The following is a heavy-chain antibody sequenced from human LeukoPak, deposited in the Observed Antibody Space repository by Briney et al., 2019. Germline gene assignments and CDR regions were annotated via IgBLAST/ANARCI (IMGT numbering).Heavy chain of an antibody. CDR3: TKYGDDDTPGLN. CDR2: IKEDGSDK. CDR1: GFSFSSYW. Sequence: PGRSLRLSCAASGFSFSSYWMTWVRQAPGKGLEWVANIKEDGSDKYYVDSVKGRFTISRDNAKNSLYLQMNSLRAEDTAVYYCTKYGDDDTPGLNWGQGTLVTVSS. V-gene: IGHV3-7*02. J-gene: IGHJ4*02. D-gene: IGHD4-17*01.